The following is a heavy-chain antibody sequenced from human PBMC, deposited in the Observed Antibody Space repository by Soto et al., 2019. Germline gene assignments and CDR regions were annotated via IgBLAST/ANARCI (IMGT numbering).Heavy chain of an antibody. CDR2: ISGSGGST. CDR1: GFTFSSYA. V-gene: IGHV3-23*01. Sequence: EVQLLESGGGLVQPGGSLRLSCAASGFTFSSYAMSWVRQAPGKGLEWVSAISGSGGSTYYADSVKGRFTISRDNSKNTLYLQMNSLRAEDTAVYYCAKYHSSSWYASRYFDYWGQGTLVTVSS. J-gene: IGHJ4*02. CDR3: AKYHSSSWYASRYFDY. D-gene: IGHD6-13*01.